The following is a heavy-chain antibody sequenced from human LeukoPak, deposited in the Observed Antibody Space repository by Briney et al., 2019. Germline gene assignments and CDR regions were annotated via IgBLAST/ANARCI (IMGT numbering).Heavy chain of an antibody. Sequence: GASVKVSCKASGYTFTGYYMHWVRQAPGQGLEWMGWINPNSGGTNYAQKFQGRVTMTRDTSITTAYMELSRLRSDDTAVYYRARGKSSGWKIDYWGQGTLVTVSS. D-gene: IGHD6-19*01. V-gene: IGHV1-2*02. CDR2: INPNSGGT. J-gene: IGHJ4*02. CDR1: GYTFTGYY. CDR3: ARGKSSGWKIDY.